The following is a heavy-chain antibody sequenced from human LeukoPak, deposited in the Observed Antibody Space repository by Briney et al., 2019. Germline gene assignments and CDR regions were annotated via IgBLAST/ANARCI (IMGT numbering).Heavy chain of an antibody. V-gene: IGHV3-21*01. CDR2: MSSSTSQI. CDR3: ARDPWDVDTAMVYSFDY. Sequence: PGGSLRLSCAASGFTFSLYNMNWVRQAPGKGLEWVASMSSSTSQINYADSVNGRFTISRDNAKNSLYLQMNSLAAEDTAVYYCARDPWDVDTAMVYSFDYWGQGTLVTVCS. J-gene: IGHJ4*02. D-gene: IGHD5-18*01. CDR1: GFTFSLYN.